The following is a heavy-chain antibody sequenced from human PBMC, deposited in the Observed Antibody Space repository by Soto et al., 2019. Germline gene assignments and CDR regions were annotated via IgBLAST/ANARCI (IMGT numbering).Heavy chain of an antibody. D-gene: IGHD4-17*01. V-gene: IGHV4-59*08. J-gene: IGHJ4*02. Sequence: SETLSLTCTVSGGSISSYYWSWIRQPPGKGLEWIGYIYYSGSTNYNPSLKSRVTISVDTSKNQFSLKLSSVTAADTAVYYCARHVWTTTVTTNYFDYWGQGTLVTVSS. CDR2: IYYSGST. CDR1: GGSISSYY. CDR3: ARHVWTTTVTTNYFDY.